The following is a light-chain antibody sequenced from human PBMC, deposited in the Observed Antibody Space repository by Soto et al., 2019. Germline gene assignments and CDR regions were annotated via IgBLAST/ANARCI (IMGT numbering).Light chain of an antibody. Sequence: QSVLTQPASVSGSPGQSITISCTGTSSDVGGYNYVSWYQQHPGKAPKLMIYDVSDRPSGVSNLFSGSKSGNTASLTSSGLQAEDGGVYYCVHYTNSHTPHYVFGIGTKVTVL. V-gene: IGLV2-14*01. CDR3: VHYTNSHTPHYV. CDR2: DVS. CDR1: SSDVGGYNY. J-gene: IGLJ1*01.